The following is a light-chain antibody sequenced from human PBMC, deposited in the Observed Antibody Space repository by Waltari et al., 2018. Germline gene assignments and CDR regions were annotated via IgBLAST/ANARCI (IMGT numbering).Light chain of an antibody. CDR2: HAS. CDR1: ESIATN. Sequence: EILLTQSPDTLSVSPGERVTLSCRASESIATNLAWYQQRPGQAPRLLIFHASSRATDITAKFSGSGSGTEFTLTISSLQAEDFAVYYCQQYNNWPPSTFGQGTKVEFK. V-gene: IGKV3-15*01. J-gene: IGKJ1*01. CDR3: QQYNNWPPST.